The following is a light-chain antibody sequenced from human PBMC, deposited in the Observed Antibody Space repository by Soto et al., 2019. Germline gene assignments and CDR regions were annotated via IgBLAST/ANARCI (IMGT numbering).Light chain of an antibody. CDR1: SRDIGGYNA. CDR3: CSYAGSSTAV. V-gene: IGLV2-23*01. CDR2: EGS. J-gene: IGLJ7*01. Sequence: QSALTQPTSVSASPGQSITISCTGTSRDIGGYNAVSWYQHHPGRGPKLMIYEGSKRPSGVSNRFSGSKSGNTASLTISGLQAEDEADYYCCSYAGSSTAVFGGGTQLTVL.